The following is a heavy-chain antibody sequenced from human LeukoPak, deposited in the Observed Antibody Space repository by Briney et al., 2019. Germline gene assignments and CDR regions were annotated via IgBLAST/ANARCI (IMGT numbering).Heavy chain of an antibody. V-gene: IGHV4-4*07. CDR3: ARELYCSGGSCYSRLDP. CDR2: IYTSGST. J-gene: IGHJ5*02. CDR1: GGSISSRY. Sequence: SETLSLTCTVSGGSISSRYWSWIRQPAGKGLEWIGRIYTSGSTNYNPSLKSRVTMSVDTSKNQFSLKLSSVTAADTAVYYCARELYCSGGSCYSRLDPWGQGTLVTVSS. D-gene: IGHD2-15*01.